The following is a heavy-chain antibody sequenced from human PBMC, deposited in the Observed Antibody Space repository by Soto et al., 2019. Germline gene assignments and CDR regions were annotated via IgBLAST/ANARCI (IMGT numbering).Heavy chain of an antibody. J-gene: IGHJ4*02. CDR3: ARERFGELLTELDY. CDR1: GFTFSSYD. CDR2: ISYDGSNK. D-gene: IGHD3-10*01. V-gene: IGHV3-30-3*01. Sequence: QVQLVESGGGVVQPGRSLRLSCAASGFTFSSYDMHWVRQAPGKGLEWVAGISYDGSNKCYADSVKGRFTISRDNSKNRLYLQMNSLRAEDTAVYYCARERFGELLTELDYWGQGTLVTVSS.